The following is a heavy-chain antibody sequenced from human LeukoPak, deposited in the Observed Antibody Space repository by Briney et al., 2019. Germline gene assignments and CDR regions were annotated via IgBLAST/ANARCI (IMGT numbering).Heavy chain of an antibody. CDR2: IHQDGNEK. CDR1: GFTFSTYW. V-gene: IGHV3-7*04. CDR3: ARGDKFSGDY. D-gene: IGHD2-15*01. Sequence: PGRSLRLSCAASGFTFSTYWMSWVRQAPGKGLEWVANIHQDGNEKYYVDSVKGRFTLSRANAKNALYLQMNSLRAEDTAVYYWARGDKFSGDYWGQGTLVTVSS. J-gene: IGHJ4*02.